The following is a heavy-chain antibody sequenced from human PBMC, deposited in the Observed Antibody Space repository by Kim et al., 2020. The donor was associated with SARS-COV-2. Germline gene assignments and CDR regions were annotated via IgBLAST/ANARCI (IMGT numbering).Heavy chain of an antibody. CDR3: ATGPWFGEVAYYYGMDV. Sequence: KGRFTISRDDSKNTLYLKMNSLKTEDTAVYYCATGPWFGEVAYYYGMDVWGQGTTVTVSS. V-gene: IGHV3-15*01. D-gene: IGHD3-10*01. J-gene: IGHJ6*02.